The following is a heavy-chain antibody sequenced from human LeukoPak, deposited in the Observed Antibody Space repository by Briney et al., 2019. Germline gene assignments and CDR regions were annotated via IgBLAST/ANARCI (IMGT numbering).Heavy chain of an antibody. CDR3: ARAGGRGIIYYFDY. J-gene: IGHJ4*02. V-gene: IGHV3-33*01. D-gene: IGHD3-10*01. CDR1: GFTFSTYG. Sequence: GGSLRLSCAASGFTFSTYGMLWVRQAPGKGLEWVALTWREGSDKYADSVKGRFAISRDNSKNTLFLQMNSLRAEDTAVYYCARAGGRGIIYYFDYWGQGTLVTVSS. CDR2: TWREGSDK.